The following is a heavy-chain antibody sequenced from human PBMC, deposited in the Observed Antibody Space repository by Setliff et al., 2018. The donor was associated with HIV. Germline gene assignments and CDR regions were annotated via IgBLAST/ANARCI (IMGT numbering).Heavy chain of an antibody. V-gene: IGHV3-15*01. CDR2: IKHNSDGGTT. CDR1: RFTFSTYG. Sequence: GGSLRLSCAASRFTFSTYGMNWVRRAPGKGLEWVGLIKHNSDGGTTDFAAPVKGRFTISRDDSKNTVYLQMNSLKIDDTGLYYCATGPLDYWGQGTLVTVSS. J-gene: IGHJ4*02. CDR3: ATGPLDY.